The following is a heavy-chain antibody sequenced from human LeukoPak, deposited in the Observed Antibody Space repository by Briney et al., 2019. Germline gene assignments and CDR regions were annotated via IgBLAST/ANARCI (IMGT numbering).Heavy chain of an antibody. Sequence: ASVKVSCKASGYTFTGDYMHWVRQAPGQGLEWMGWINPRSGGTKYAQKFQGRVTMTRDTSINTAYMELTRLTSDDTAIYYCAREAIVVVVASTGRFDPWGQGTLVTVSS. CDR2: INPRSGGT. D-gene: IGHD2-15*01. CDR3: AREAIVVVVASTGRFDP. V-gene: IGHV1-2*02. J-gene: IGHJ5*02. CDR1: GYTFTGDY.